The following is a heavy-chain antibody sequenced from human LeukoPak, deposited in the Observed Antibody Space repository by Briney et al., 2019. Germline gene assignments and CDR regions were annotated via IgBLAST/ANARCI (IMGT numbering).Heavy chain of an antibody. V-gene: IGHV1-2*02. CDR2: INPNSGGT. Sequence: GASVKVSCKASEYTFTGYYMHWVRQAPGQGLEWMGWINPNSGGTNYAQKFQGRATMTRDTSISTAYMELSRLRSDDTAVYYCAREDITTVRGVILRDAFDIWGQGTMVTVSS. CDR3: AREDITTVRGVILRDAFDI. CDR1: EYTFTGYY. D-gene: IGHD3-10*01. J-gene: IGHJ3*02.